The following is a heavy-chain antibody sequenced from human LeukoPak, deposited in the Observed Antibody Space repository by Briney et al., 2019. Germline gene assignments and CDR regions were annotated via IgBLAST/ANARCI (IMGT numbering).Heavy chain of an antibody. CDR3: ARGNDILTGYYPLDY. D-gene: IGHD3-9*01. Sequence: GSLRLSCAASGFTFSSYAMGWIRQPPGKGLEWIGSIYHSGTTYYNPSLKSRVTISADRSKNQFSLKMTSVTVADTAVYYCARGNDILTGYYPLDYWGQGTLVTVSS. J-gene: IGHJ4*02. CDR1: GFTFSSYA. CDR2: IYHSGTT. V-gene: IGHV4-38-2*01.